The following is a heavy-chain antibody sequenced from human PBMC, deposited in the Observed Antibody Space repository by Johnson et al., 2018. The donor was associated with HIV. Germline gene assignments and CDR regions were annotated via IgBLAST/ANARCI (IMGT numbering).Heavy chain of an antibody. CDR1: GFTFSDYY. V-gene: IGHV3-11*04. J-gene: IGHJ3*02. CDR3: ARDRRNYYDSSGYPDYDAFDI. D-gene: IGHD3-22*01. CDR2: ISSSGSAI. Sequence: QVQLVESGGGLVKPGGSLRLSCTASGFTFSDYYMNWIRQAPGKGLEWVSYISSSGSAIYYAGSVKGRFTISRDNAKNSLFLQMNSLRAEDTAVDYCARDRRNYYDSSGYPDYDAFDIWGQGTMVTVSS.